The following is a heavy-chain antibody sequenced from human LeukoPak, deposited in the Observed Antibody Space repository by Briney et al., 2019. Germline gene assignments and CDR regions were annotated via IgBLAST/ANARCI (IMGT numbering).Heavy chain of an antibody. CDR3: ARYYFWTGSYFFDH. CDR1: GFTFTTHW. J-gene: IGHJ4*02. Sequence: GESLKISCKTSGFTFTTHWIAWVRQMPGEGLELMGIIFPGDSDTNYSPSFQGQVTNSADKSSNTAYLQWSSLTASDTAMYYCARYYFWTGSYFFDHWGQGTLVTVSS. D-gene: IGHD3/OR15-3a*01. CDR2: IFPGDSDT. V-gene: IGHV5-51*01.